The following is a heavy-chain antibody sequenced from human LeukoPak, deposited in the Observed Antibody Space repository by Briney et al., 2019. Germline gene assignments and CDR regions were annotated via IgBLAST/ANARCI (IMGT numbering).Heavy chain of an antibody. Sequence: GGSLRLSCAASGFTFSNYAMNWVRQAPGKGLEWVSAISGSGGSTYYADSVKGRFTISRDNSKNTLYLQMNSLRAEDTAVYYCAKDRVGYYASGTYLDYWGQGTLVTVSS. CDR1: GFTFSNYA. J-gene: IGHJ4*02. D-gene: IGHD3-10*01. V-gene: IGHV3-23*01. CDR2: ISGSGGST. CDR3: AKDRVGYYASGTYLDY.